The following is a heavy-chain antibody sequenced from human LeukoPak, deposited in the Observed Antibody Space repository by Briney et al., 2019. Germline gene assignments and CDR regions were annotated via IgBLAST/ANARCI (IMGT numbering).Heavy chain of an antibody. CDR1: GYTFTSYG. D-gene: IGHD6-13*01. V-gene: IGHV1-18*01. CDR3: ARDNKVRQYGSSSPADY. Sequence: ASVKVSCKASGYTFTSYGISWVRQAPGQGLEWMGWISAYNGNTNYAQKLQGRVTMTTDTSTSTAYTELRSLRSDDTAVYYCARDNKVRQYGSSSPADYWGQGTLVTVSS. J-gene: IGHJ4*02. CDR2: ISAYNGNT.